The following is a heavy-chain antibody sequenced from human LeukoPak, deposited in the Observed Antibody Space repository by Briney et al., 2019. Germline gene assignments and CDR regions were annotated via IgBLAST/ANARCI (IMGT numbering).Heavy chain of an antibody. CDR1: GGTFSSYA. CDR3: ARAVTYYYDSSGSADAFDI. J-gene: IGHJ3*02. D-gene: IGHD3-22*01. Sequence: SVKVSCKASGGTFSSYAISWVRQAPGQGLEWMGRISPIFGTANYAQKFQGRVTITTDESTSTAYMELSSLRSEDAAVYYCARAVTYYYDSSGSADAFDIWGQGTMVTLSS. CDR2: ISPIFGTA. V-gene: IGHV1-69*05.